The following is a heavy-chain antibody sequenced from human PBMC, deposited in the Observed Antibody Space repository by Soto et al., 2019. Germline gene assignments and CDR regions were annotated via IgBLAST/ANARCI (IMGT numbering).Heavy chain of an antibody. D-gene: IGHD6-19*01. V-gene: IGHV4-34*01. Sequence: QVQLVESGGGLVKPGGSLRLSCAASGFTFSDYYMSWIRQAPGKGLEWIGEINHSGSTNYNPSLKSRVTISVDTSKNQFSLKLSSVTAADTAVYYCARNGYSSGWYKAAFDIWGQGTMVTVSS. CDR2: INHSGST. J-gene: IGHJ3*02. CDR1: GFTFSDYY. CDR3: ARNGYSSGWYKAAFDI.